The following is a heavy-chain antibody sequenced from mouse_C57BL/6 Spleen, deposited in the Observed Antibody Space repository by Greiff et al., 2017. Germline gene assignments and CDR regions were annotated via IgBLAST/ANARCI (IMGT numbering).Heavy chain of an antibody. CDR3: ARLEGYDVGAMDY. J-gene: IGHJ4*01. CDR1: GYSIPSDY. D-gene: IGHD2-2*01. Sequence: EVKLVESGPGLAKPSQTLSLTCSVTGYSIPSDYWNWIRKFPGNKLEYMGCISYSGSTYYNPSLKSRISITRDTSKNQYYLQLNSVTTEDTATYYCARLEGYDVGAMDYWGQGTSVTVSS. CDR2: ISYSGST. V-gene: IGHV3-8*01.